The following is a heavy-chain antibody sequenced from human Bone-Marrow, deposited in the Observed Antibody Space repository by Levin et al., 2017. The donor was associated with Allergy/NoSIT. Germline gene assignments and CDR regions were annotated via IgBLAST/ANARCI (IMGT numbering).Heavy chain of an antibody. V-gene: IGHV3-9*01. Sequence: GGSLRLSCAASGFTFDDYAMHWVRQAPGKGLEWVSGISWDSGSIGYVDSVKGRFTISRDNAKNSLYLQMNSLRAEDTALYYCAKVLIAARTVYFDHWGHGTLVTVSS. CDR3: AKVLIAARTVYFDH. D-gene: IGHD6-6*01. CDR2: ISWDSGSI. J-gene: IGHJ2*01. CDR1: GFTFDDYA.